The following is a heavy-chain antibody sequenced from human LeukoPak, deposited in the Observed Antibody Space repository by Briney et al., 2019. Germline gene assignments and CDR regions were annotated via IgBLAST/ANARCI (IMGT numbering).Heavy chain of an antibody. Sequence: SETLSLTCTVSGGSISSSSYYWGWIRQPPGKGLEWIGSIYYSGSTYYNPSLKSRVTISVDTSKNQFSLKLSSVTAADTAVYYCARVGRTDSTYYYYYYMDVWGKGTTVTVSS. CDR3: ARVGRTDSTYYYYYYMDV. CDR1: GGSISSSSYY. V-gene: IGHV4-39*07. J-gene: IGHJ6*03. CDR2: IYYSGST. D-gene: IGHD1-1*01.